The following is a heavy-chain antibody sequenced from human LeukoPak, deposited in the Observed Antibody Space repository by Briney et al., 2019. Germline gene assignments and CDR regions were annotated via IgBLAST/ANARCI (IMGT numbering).Heavy chain of an antibody. J-gene: IGHJ4*02. D-gene: IGHD1-14*01. CDR2: VNPDGSIT. Sequence: QGGGSLRLSCAASGFRFSGYWMHWARQVPGKGLEWVSRVNPDGSITSYGDSVKGRFTISRDNAKNTMSLQMISLRTEDTAVYYCARDTTLGRTEYWGQGTLVTVSS. CDR1: GFRFSGYW. CDR3: ARDTTLGRTEY. V-gene: IGHV3-74*03.